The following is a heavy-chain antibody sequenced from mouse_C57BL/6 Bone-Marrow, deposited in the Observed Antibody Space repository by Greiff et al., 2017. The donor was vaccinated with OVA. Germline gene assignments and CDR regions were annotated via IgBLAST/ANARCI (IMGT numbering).Heavy chain of an antibody. CDR2: ISSGGDYI. D-gene: IGHD1-1*01. CDR3: TSTVVAPYYAMDY. J-gene: IGHJ4*01. CDR1: GFTFSSYA. Sequence: EVKLMESGEGLVKPGGSLKLSCAASGFTFSSYAMSWVRQTPEKRLEWVAYISSGGDYIYYADTVKGRFTISRDHARNTLYLQMSSLKSEDTAMYYCTSTVVAPYYAMDYWGQGTSVTVSS. V-gene: IGHV5-9-1*02.